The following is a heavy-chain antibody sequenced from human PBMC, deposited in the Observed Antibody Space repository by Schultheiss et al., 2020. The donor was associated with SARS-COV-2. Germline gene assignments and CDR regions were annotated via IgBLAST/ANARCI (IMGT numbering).Heavy chain of an antibody. CDR3: ARVPVMDYSDSSGYYYGYFQH. D-gene: IGHD3-22*01. J-gene: IGHJ1*01. V-gene: IGHV4-59*12. CDR1: GGSISSYY. Sequence: SETLSLTCTVSGGSISSYYWTWIRQSPGKGLEWIGYIYNSGSTNYNPSLKSRVTISVDTSKNQFSLKLSSVTAADAAVYYCARVPVMDYSDSSGYYYGYFQHWGQGTLVTVAS. CDR2: IYNSGST.